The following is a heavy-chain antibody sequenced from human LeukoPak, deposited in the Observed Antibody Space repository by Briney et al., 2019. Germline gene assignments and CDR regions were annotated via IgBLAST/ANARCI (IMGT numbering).Heavy chain of an antibody. CDR3: AKGPSGIAVAGSPKYFQH. Sequence: GRSLRLSCVASGFTFDDYAMHWVRQAPGKGLEWVSGISRNSGSIDYADSVKGRFTISRDNAKNSLYLQMNSLRAEDTALYYCAKGPSGIAVAGSPKYFQHWGQGTLVTVSS. D-gene: IGHD6-19*01. CDR2: ISRNSGSI. J-gene: IGHJ1*01. CDR1: GFTFDDYA. V-gene: IGHV3-9*01.